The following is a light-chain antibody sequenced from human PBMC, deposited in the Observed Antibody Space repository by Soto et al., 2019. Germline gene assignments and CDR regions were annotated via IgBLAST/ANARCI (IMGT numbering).Light chain of an antibody. CDR3: QQSYSTWIT. CDR2: AAS. Sequence: DIQMTQSPSSLSASVGDRVTITCRASQIINNYLNWYQQKPGKAPKLLIYAASSLQSGVPSRFSGSGSGTDFTLTISSLQSEDFASYYCQQSYSTWITFGQGTRLEIK. V-gene: IGKV1-39*01. J-gene: IGKJ5*01. CDR1: QIINNY.